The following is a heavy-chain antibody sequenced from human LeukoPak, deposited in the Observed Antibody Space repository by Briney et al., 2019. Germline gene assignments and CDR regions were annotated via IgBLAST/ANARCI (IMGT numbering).Heavy chain of an antibody. CDR3: ARGGPVGSSHDY. CDR2: INHSGST. CDR1: GGSFSGYY. Sequence: SETLSLTCAVYGGSFSGYYWSWIRQPPGKGLEWIGEINHSGSTNYNPSLKSRVTISVDTSKNQFSLKLSSVTAADTAVYYCARGGPVGSSHDYWGQGTLVTVSS. D-gene: IGHD6-13*01. V-gene: IGHV4-34*01. J-gene: IGHJ4*02.